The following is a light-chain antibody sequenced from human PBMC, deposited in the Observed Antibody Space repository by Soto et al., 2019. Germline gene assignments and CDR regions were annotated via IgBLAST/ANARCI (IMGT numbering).Light chain of an antibody. CDR1: NIGSKN. V-gene: IGLV3-21*04. CDR3: QVCDGSSDHVL. J-gene: IGLJ2*01. Sequence: SYELTQPPSVSVAPGKTARITCGGDNIGSKNVHWYQQRPGQAPVLVIYYDSDRPSGMPERFSGSNSGNTATLTISRVEAGDEADYYCQVCDGSSDHVLFGGGTKLIVL. CDR2: YDS.